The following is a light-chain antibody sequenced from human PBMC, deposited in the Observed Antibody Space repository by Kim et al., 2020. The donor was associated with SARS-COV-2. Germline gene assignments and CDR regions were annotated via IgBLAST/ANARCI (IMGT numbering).Light chain of an antibody. J-gene: IGKJ4*01. CDR1: QNVRNY. CDR2: DAS. CDR3: QQRSDWPPLT. V-gene: IGKV3-11*01. Sequence: SPGGRAILSCRASQNVRNYLAWYQQRPGQPPRLLIHDASVRAAGIPARFSASGSGTDFTLTINSLEPEDFAVYYCQQRSDWPPLTFGGGTKVDIK.